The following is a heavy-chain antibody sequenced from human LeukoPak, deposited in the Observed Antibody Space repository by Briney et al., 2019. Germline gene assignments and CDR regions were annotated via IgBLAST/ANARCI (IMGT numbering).Heavy chain of an antibody. Sequence: ASVKVSCKASGCTFTFYYMHWVRQAPGQGLEWMGWINPNSGGTNYAQKFQGRVTMTRDTSISTAYMELSRLRSDDTAVYYCARVPENYYDSSGYHYWGQGTLVTVSS. CDR2: INPNSGGT. CDR3: ARVPENYYDSSGYHY. V-gene: IGHV1-2*02. CDR1: GCTFTFYY. J-gene: IGHJ4*02. D-gene: IGHD3-22*01.